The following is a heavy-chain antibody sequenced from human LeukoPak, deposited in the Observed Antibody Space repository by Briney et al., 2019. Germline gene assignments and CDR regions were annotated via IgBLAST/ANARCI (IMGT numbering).Heavy chain of an antibody. V-gene: IGHV3-53*01. CDR1: SFTVTINY. Sequence: PGGSLRLSCAASSFTVTINYMSCVRQAPGEGLGSVSFIYSGGSTYYPDPVKGRFTTSRDNSKNTMYLQMNSLRAENTAVYYCASGYSSGSTDYWGQGPLVTVSS. CDR3: ASGYSSGSTDY. J-gene: IGHJ4*02. D-gene: IGHD6-19*01. CDR2: IYSGGST.